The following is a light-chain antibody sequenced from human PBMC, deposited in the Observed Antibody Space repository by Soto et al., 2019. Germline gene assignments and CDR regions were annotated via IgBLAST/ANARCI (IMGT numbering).Light chain of an antibody. CDR3: GTWDYSVTAFV. CDR2: TNN. CDR1: TSNIVNNF. J-gene: IGLJ2*01. Sequence: QSVLTQPPSVSAAPGEKVTISCSGRTSNIVNNFVSWYRQLPGAAPQLLIHTNNKRPSGVSDRFSGSKSGSSATLGITGLQIGDEAHYYCGTWDYSVTAFVFGGGTKLTVL. V-gene: IGLV1-51*01.